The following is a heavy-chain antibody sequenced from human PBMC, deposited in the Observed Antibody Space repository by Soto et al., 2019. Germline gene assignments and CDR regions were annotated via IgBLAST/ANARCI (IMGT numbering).Heavy chain of an antibody. CDR3: ARGYSGMVYDALNI. CDR1: GFTFSSYA. CDR2: ISYDGSNK. V-gene: IGHV3-30-3*01. Sequence: GGSLRLSCAASGFTFSSYAMHWVRQAPGKGLEWVAVISYDGSNKYYADSVKGRFTISRDNSKNTLYLQMNSLRAEYTDVYYCARGYSGMVYDALNIWAQGTRVKVS. D-gene: IGHD2-8*01. J-gene: IGHJ3*02.